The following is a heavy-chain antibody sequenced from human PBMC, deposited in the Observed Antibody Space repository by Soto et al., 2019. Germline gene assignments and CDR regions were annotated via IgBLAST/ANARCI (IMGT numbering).Heavy chain of an antibody. Sequence: QVQLVQSGAEVKEPGSAVKVSCKAPADSFSSYGIIWVRQAPGQGLEWMGGIIPIFGTTNYAEKFQGRVTLTAAESTNTAYMELSSLRAEDTALYYCARVFPDGWVEPGVVRGYLDTWGRGTLVTVSS. J-gene: IGHJ4*02. CDR1: ADSFSSYG. CDR2: IIPIFGTT. D-gene: IGHD3-3*01. V-gene: IGHV1-69*01. CDR3: ARVFPDGWVEPGVVRGYLDT.